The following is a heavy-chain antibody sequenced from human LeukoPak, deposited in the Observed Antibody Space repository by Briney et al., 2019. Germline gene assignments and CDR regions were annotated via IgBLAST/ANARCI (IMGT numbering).Heavy chain of an antibody. J-gene: IGHJ4*02. CDR3: ARGRGWLRAFDY. V-gene: IGHV1-69*05. Sequence: SVKVSCKASGDTFSSYAISWVRQAPGQGLEWMGGIIPIFGTANYAQKFQGRVTITTDESTSTAYMELSSLRSEDTAVYYCARGRGWLRAFDYWGQGTLVTVSS. CDR2: IIPIFGTA. D-gene: IGHD5-12*01. CDR1: GDTFSSYA.